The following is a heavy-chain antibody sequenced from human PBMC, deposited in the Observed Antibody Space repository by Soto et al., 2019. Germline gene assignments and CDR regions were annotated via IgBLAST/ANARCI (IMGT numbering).Heavy chain of an antibody. CDR3: ARGFSGWFPIGY. D-gene: IGHD6-19*01. V-gene: IGHV3-23*01. Sequence: PGGSLRLSCTASGFTFSTYAMSWVRQAPGKGLEWVSAITGGGSGTYYADSVKGRFTISRDNSKNTLYLQMSSLRAEDTAVYYCARGFSGWFPIGYWGQGTLVTVSS. J-gene: IGHJ4*02. CDR2: ITGGGSGT. CDR1: GFTFSTYA.